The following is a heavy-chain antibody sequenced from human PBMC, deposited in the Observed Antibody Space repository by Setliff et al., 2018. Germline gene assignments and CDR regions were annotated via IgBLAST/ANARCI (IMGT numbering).Heavy chain of an antibody. V-gene: IGHV4-38-2*02. CDR1: GYSISSGYY. D-gene: IGHD2-15*01. CDR3: ASERESASRQTYFDS. CDR2: MYHSGSV. Sequence: SETLSFTCIVSGYSISSGYYWGWIRQPPGKGMEWIGNMYHSGSVYNNPSLKSRVTILSDTSKNQFSLILSSVTAADTAVYYCASERESASRQTYFDSWGQGTLVTVSS. J-gene: IGHJ4*02.